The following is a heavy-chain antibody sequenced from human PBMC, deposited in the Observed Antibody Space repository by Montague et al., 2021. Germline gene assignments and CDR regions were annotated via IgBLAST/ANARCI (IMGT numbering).Heavy chain of an antibody. J-gene: IGHJ3*01. CDR3: AREVNEPVTSDAFDV. Sequence: TLSLACTVSGDSISGGDNYFWSWVRQPPGKVLEWIGFIRNKGDASYNPSLQGRFSISVDTSKNQFSLKLNSVTVADTAVYYCAREVNEPVTSDAFDVWGQGTMVIVSS. CDR1: GDSISGGDNYF. D-gene: IGHD2-21*02. V-gene: IGHV4-30-4*01. CDR2: IRNKGDA.